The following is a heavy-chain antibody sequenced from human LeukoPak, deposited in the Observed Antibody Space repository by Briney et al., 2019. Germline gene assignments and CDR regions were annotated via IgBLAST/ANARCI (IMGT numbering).Heavy chain of an antibody. J-gene: IGHJ3*02. CDR3: ARDLSPEYDSSSYYDALDI. V-gene: IGHV3-7*01. D-gene: IGHD3-22*01. CDR2: IRQDGSEK. CDR1: RFIFSTYW. Sequence: GGSLRLSCAASRFIFSTYWMTWVRQAPGKGLEWVANIRQDGSEKHYVDSVKGRFTISGDNAKNSLYLQMNSLRAEDTAVYYCARDLSPEYDSSSYYDALDIWGQGTVVTVSS.